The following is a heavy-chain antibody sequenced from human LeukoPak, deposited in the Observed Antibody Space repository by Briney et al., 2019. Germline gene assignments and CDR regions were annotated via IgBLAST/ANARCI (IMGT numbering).Heavy chain of an antibody. CDR2: INPNSGDT. CDR1: GYTFTGYY. CDR3: AREGGVLRSFDWSPRY. D-gene: IGHD3-9*01. Sequence: GSSVKVSCKASGYTFTGYYIHWVRQAPGQGLEWMGRINPNSGDTNYAQEFQGRVTMTRDTSTSIAYMDLSRLRSDDTAVYYCAREGGVLRSFDWSPRYWGQGTLVTVSS. V-gene: IGHV1-2*06. J-gene: IGHJ4*02.